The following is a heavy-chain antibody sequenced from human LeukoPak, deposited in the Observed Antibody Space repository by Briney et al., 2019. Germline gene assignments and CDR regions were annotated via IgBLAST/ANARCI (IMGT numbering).Heavy chain of an antibody. CDR2: MNPNSGNT. Sequence: GASVEVSCKASGYTFTSYDISWVRQATGQGLEWMGWMNPNSGNTGYAQKFQGRITMTRDTSITTAYMELSSLKSEDTAVYYCALGRNFLYYFDYWGQGTLVTVSS. D-gene: IGHD2/OR15-2a*01. CDR3: ALGRNFLYYFDY. CDR1: GYTFTSYD. V-gene: IGHV1-8*01. J-gene: IGHJ4*02.